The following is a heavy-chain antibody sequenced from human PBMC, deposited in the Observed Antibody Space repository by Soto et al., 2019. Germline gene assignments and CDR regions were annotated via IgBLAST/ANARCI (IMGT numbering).Heavy chain of an antibody. D-gene: IGHD1-26*01. J-gene: IGHJ4*02. Sequence: SVKVSCKASGGTFSSYAISCVRQAPGQGLEWMGGIIPIFGTANYAQKFQGRVTITADESTSTAYMELSSLRYEDTAVYYCARDCGSPRGFDYWGQGTLVTVSS. CDR1: GGTFSSYA. V-gene: IGHV1-69*13. CDR2: IIPIFGTA. CDR3: ARDCGSPRGFDY.